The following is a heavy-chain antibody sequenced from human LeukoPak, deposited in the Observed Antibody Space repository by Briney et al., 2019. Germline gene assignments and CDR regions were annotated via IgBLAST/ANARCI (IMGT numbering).Heavy chain of an antibody. CDR2: ISSSSSYI. D-gene: IGHD3-16*02. J-gene: IGHJ4*02. V-gene: IGHV3-21*01. Sequence: GGSLRLSCAASGFTFSSYSMTWVRQAPGKGLEWVSSISSSSSYIYYADSVKGRFTISRGNAKNSLYLQMNSLRAEDTAVYYCARVLNDYVWGSYRYWGQGTLVTVSS. CDR3: ARVLNDYVWGSYRY. CDR1: GFTFSSYS.